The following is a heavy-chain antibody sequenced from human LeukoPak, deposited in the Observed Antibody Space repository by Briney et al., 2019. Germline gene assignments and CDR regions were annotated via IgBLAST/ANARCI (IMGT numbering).Heavy chain of an antibody. Sequence: PGGSLRLSCAASGFTFSDYYMSWIRQAPGKGLEWVSYISSSGSTIYYADSVKGRFTISRDNAKNSLYLQMNSLRAEDTAVYYCARGYYDSSGYYFDGDYFDYWGQGTLVTVSS. CDR1: GFTFSDYY. CDR3: ARGYYDSSGYYFDGDYFDY. V-gene: IGHV3-11*04. D-gene: IGHD3-22*01. CDR2: ISSSGSTI. J-gene: IGHJ4*02.